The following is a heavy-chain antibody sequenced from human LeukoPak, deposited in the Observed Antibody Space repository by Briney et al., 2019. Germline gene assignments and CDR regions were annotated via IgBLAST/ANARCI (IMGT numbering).Heavy chain of an antibody. CDR2: ISAYNGNT. Sequence: ASVKVSCKASGYTFTSYGISWVRQALGQGLEWMGWISAYNGNTNYAQKLQGRVTMTTDTSTSTVYMELRSLRSDDTAVYYCARDRNSGSYYRFDYFDYWGQGTLVTVSS. CDR3: ARDRNSGSYYRFDYFDY. CDR1: GYTFTSYG. V-gene: IGHV1-18*01. J-gene: IGHJ4*02. D-gene: IGHD1-26*01.